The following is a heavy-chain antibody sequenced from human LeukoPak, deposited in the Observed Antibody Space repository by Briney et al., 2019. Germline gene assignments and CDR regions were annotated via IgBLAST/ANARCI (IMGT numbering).Heavy chain of an antibody. J-gene: IGHJ6*02. Sequence: GGSLRLSCAASGFTFSSYSMIWVRQAPGKGLEWVSYISSSSTTIYYADSVKGRFTISRDNAKNSLYLQMDSLRDEDTVVYYCARPNCGGTYGMDVWGQGTTVTVSS. V-gene: IGHV3-48*02. D-gene: IGHD2-21*01. CDR3: ARPNCGGTYGMDV. CDR2: ISSSSTTI. CDR1: GFTFSSYS.